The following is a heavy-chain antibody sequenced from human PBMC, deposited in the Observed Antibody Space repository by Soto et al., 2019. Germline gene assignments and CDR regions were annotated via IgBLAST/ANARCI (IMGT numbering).Heavy chain of an antibody. Sequence: GGSLRLSCVVSGFTFAKYWMHWVRQAPGKGLVWVARIETDGTTQTYADSVEGRFTISRDNAKNTLYLHMNSLRAEDTAVYYCGRQAALWEKVDFRGHGTPVTVSS. CDR3: GRQAALWEKVDF. CDR1: GFTFAKYW. D-gene: IGHD3-10*01. CDR2: IETDGTTQ. J-gene: IGHJ1*01. V-gene: IGHV3-74*01.